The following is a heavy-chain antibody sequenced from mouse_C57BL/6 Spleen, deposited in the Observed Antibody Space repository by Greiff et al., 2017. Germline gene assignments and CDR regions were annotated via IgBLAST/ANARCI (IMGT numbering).Heavy chain of an antibody. V-gene: IGHV1-55*01. CDR2: IYPGSGST. CDR1: GYTFTSYW. CDR3: ARETITYYAMDY. D-gene: IGHD2-4*01. Sequence: VQLQQPGAELVKSGASVKMSCKASGYTFTSYWITWVKQRPGQGLEWIGDIYPGSGSTNYNEKFKSKATLTVDTSSSTAYMQLSSLTSEDSAVYYCARETITYYAMDYWGQGTSVTVSS. J-gene: IGHJ4*01.